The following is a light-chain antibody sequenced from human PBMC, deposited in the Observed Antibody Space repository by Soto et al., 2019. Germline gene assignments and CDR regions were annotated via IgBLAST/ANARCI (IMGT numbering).Light chain of an antibody. CDR1: SSDVGGYND. V-gene: IGLV2-14*01. CDR3: SSYTSTSTRV. J-gene: IGLJ1*01. CDR2: EVS. Sequence: QSVLTQPAFVSGSPGQSITISCTGTSSDVGGYNDVSWYQHPPGKAPKLMISEVSNRPSGVSNRFSGSKSGNTASLTISELQAEDEADYYCSSYTSTSTRVFGTGTKVTVL.